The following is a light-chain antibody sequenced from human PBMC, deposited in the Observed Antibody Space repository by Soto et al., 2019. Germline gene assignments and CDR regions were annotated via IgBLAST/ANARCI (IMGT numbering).Light chain of an antibody. J-gene: IGKJ1*01. Sequence: EIVLTQSPGTLSLSPGERATLSCKASQSVADNYLAWYQQKPGQAPRLLIYAASRRAIGIPDTFSGSGSGTDFTLTITRLEPEDFALYYCQQYGQSPRTFGQGTKVEIK. CDR3: QQYGQSPRT. CDR1: QSVADNY. CDR2: AAS. V-gene: IGKV3-20*01.